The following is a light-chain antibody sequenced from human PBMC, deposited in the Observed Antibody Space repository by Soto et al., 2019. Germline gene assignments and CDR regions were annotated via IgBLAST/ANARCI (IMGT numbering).Light chain of an antibody. CDR2: GAF. CDR3: QQYNNWPGT. CDR1: QSVSSK. J-gene: IGKJ1*01. V-gene: IGKV3-15*01. Sequence: EIVMTQSPATLSVSPGERATLSCRASQSVSSKLAWYQQKPGQAPRLLIYGAFTRATDIPARFSGSGSGTEFTLTISSLQSEDFAVYYCQQYNNWPGTFG.